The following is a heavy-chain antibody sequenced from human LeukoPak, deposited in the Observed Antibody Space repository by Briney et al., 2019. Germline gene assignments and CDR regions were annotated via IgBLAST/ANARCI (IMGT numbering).Heavy chain of an antibody. CDR3: ARDRGGAYYYYMDV. CDR2: ITSSSSYI. V-gene: IGHV3-21*01. J-gene: IGHJ6*03. CDR1: GFTFSSYS. D-gene: IGHD3-10*01. Sequence: GGSLRLSCAASGFTFSSYSINWVRQAPGKGLEWVSSITSSSSYIYYADSVKGRFTISRDNAKNSLYLQMNSLRAEDTAVYYCARDRGGAYYYYMDVWGKGTTVTVSS.